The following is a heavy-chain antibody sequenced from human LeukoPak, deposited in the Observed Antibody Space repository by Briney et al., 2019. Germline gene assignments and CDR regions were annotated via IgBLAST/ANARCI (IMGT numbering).Heavy chain of an antibody. J-gene: IGHJ4*02. V-gene: IGHV3-53*01. CDR2: IYSGGST. CDR1: GFIVSNNY. Sequence: GGSLRLSWAASGFIVSNNYMSWVRQAPGKGLEWVSVIYSGGSTHYADSVKGRFTISRDHSKNTLYLQMNSLRDEDTAVYYCAAAGVQAAKLPVLRFLEWFSGAFDYWGKGNLVTVSS. CDR3: AAAGVQAAKLPVLRFLEWFSGAFDY. D-gene: IGHD3-3*01.